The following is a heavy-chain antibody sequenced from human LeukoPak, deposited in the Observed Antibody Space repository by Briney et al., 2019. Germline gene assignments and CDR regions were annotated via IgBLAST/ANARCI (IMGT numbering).Heavy chain of an antibody. J-gene: IGHJ5*02. V-gene: IGHV1-2*02. CDR2: INPNSGGT. D-gene: IGHD2-2*01. CDR3: ARAGGNIVVVPAPFDP. Sequence: ASVTVSCKASGYTFTGYYMHWVRQAPGQGLEWMGWINPNSGGTNYAQKFQGRVTMTRDTSISTAYMELSRLRSDDTAVYYCARAGGNIVVVPAPFDPWGQGALVTVSS. CDR1: GYTFTGYY.